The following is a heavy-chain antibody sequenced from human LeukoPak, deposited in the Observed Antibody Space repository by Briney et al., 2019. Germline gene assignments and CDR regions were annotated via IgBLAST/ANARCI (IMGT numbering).Heavy chain of an antibody. Sequence: PGGSLRLSCAASGFTVSSKYMSWVRQAPGKGLEWVSVIYSDRSTYCADSVKGRFTISRDNSKNTLYLQMNSLRAEDTAVYYCAREGPGTTFDYWGQGTLVTVSS. D-gene: IGHD1-1*01. CDR2: IYSDRST. J-gene: IGHJ4*02. CDR1: GFTVSSKY. V-gene: IGHV3-66*01. CDR3: AREGPGTTFDY.